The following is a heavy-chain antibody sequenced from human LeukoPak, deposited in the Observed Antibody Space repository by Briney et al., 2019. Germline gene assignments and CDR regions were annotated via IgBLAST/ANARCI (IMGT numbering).Heavy chain of an antibody. D-gene: IGHD1-26*01. CDR3: ASSGSYRFDY. Sequence: GGSLRLSCAASGFTFGTYTMSWVRQAPGKGLEWVSAMSGDGDHTYYADSVKGRFTISRDNAKNSLYLQMNSLRDEDTAVYYCASSGSYRFDYWGQGTLVTVSS. CDR2: MSGDGDHT. J-gene: IGHJ4*02. V-gene: IGHV3-23*01. CDR1: GFTFGTYT.